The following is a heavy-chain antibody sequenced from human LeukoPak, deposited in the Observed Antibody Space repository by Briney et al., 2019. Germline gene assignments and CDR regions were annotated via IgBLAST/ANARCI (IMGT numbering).Heavy chain of an antibody. Sequence: SVKVSCKASGGTFSSYTISWVRQAPGQGLEWMGRSIPILGIANYAQKFQGRVTITADKSTSTAYMELSSLRSEDTAVYYCARALSGSYRFDYWGQGTLVTVSS. CDR1: GGTFSSYT. D-gene: IGHD1-26*01. CDR3: ARALSGSYRFDY. V-gene: IGHV1-69*02. J-gene: IGHJ4*02. CDR2: SIPILGIA.